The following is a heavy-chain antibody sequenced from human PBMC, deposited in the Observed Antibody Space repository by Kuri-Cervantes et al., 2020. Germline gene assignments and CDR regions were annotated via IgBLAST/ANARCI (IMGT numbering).Heavy chain of an antibody. J-gene: IGHJ4*02. D-gene: IGHD3-22*01. Sequence: ASVKVSCKASGYTFTGYYMHWVRQAPGQGLEWMGWINPNSGGTNYAQKFQGRVTMTRDTSISTAYMELSRLRSDDTAVYYCARNSYYYDSSGYLDYWGQGTLVTVSS. CDR2: INPNSGGT. CDR3: ARNSYYYDSSGYLDY. CDR1: GYTFTGYY. V-gene: IGHV1-2*02.